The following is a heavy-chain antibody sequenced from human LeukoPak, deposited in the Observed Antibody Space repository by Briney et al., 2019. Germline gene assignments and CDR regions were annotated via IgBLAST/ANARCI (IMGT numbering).Heavy chain of an antibody. Sequence: SETLSLTCTVSGGSISSYYWSWIRQPPGKGLEWIGYIYYSGSTNYNPSLKSRVTISVDTYKNQFSLKLSSVTAADTAVYYCARWGSGYYFFDYWGQGTLVTVSS. CDR3: ARWGSGYYFFDY. J-gene: IGHJ4*02. CDR2: IYYSGST. D-gene: IGHD3-22*01. CDR1: GGSISSYY. V-gene: IGHV4-59*01.